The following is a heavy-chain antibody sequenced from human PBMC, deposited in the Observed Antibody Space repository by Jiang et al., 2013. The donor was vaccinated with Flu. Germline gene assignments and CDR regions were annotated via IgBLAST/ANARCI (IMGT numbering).Heavy chain of an antibody. J-gene: IGHJ3*02. V-gene: IGHV4-4*07. Sequence: LLKPSETLSLTCAVSGDSIRSYYWSWIRQPAGKGLEWIGRIYTSGGTSSNPSLKSRVTMSVDTSKNHFSLRLSSVTAADTAVYYCARDVVALNDAFDIWGQ. D-gene: IGHD2-15*01. CDR1: GDSIRSYY. CDR3: ARDVVALNDAFDI. CDR2: IYTSGGT.